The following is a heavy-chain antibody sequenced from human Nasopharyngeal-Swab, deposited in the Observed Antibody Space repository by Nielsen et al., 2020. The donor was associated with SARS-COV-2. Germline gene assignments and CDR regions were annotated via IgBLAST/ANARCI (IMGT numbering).Heavy chain of an antibody. V-gene: IGHV4-30-4*01. CDR1: GGSISSGDYY. J-gene: IGHJ2*01. CDR3: ARDRGYNWNYLRYWYFDL. D-gene: IGHD1-7*01. Sequence: SETLSLTCTVSGGSISSGDYYWSWIRPPPGKGLEWIGYIYYSGSTYYNPSLKSRVTISVDTSKNQFSLKLSSVTAADTAVYYCARDRGYNWNYLRYWYFDLWGRGTLVTVSS. CDR2: IYYSGST.